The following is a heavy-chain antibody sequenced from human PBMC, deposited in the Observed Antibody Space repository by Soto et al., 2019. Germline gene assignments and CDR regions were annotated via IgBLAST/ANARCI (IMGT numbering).Heavy chain of an antibody. CDR2: IYYSGST. V-gene: IGHV4-59*01. J-gene: IGHJ4*02. Sequence: PSETLSLTCTVSGGSISSYYWSWIRQPPGKGLEWIGYIYYSGSTNYNPSLKSRVTISVDTSRNQFSLKLSSVTAADTAVYYCAREIPKYSYGEGTFDYWAQGTLVTVSS. CDR1: GGSISSYY. CDR3: AREIPKYSYGEGTFDY. D-gene: IGHD5-18*01.